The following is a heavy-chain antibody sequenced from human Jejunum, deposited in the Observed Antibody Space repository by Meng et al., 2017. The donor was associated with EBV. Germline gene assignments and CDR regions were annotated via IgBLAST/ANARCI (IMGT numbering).Heavy chain of an antibody. D-gene: IGHD5-12*01. J-gene: IGHJ5*02. Sequence: LYGSGPGIITPAAVLSLPGSVSSDSVTGYNYWTLIRQPPVNGLEWSGNLYYAGKAIYKPSLQSRVTISVDTSKNQISLIVTSVTAADTAIYYCARGLGYDDSDSWGQGTLVTVSS. CDR1: SDSVTGYNY. CDR3: ARGLGYDDSDS. V-gene: IGHV4-61*01. CDR2: LYYAGKA.